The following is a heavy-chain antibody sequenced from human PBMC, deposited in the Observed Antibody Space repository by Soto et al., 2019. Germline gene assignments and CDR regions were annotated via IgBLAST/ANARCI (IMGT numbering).Heavy chain of an antibody. CDR1: SYTFTSCG. D-gene: IGHD2-15*01. CDR3: ARLSCCGGGSCYFPDY. J-gene: IGHJ4*02. CDR2: ISAYNGNT. V-gene: IGHV1-18*01. Sequence: QVQLVQSGAEVKKPGASVKVSCKASSYTFTSCGIGWVRQAPGQGLEWMGWISAYNGNTIYPQEFQGRVTMTTDTSTSTAYMELGTLRSDDTAMYYCARLSCCGGGSCYFPDYWGQGTLVTVSS.